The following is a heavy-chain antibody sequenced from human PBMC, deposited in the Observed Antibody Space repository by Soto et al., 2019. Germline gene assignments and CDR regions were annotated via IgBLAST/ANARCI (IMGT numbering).Heavy chain of an antibody. J-gene: IGHJ3*02. CDR3: ARGGSYSLLGAFDI. Sequence: GASVKVSCKASGGTFSSYAISWLRQSPGQGLEWMGGIIPIFGTANYAQKFQGRVTITADKSTSTAYMELSSLRSEDTAVYYCARGGSYSLLGAFDIWGQGTMVTVSS. V-gene: IGHV1-69*06. CDR2: IIPIFGTA. D-gene: IGHD1-26*01. CDR1: GGTFSSYA.